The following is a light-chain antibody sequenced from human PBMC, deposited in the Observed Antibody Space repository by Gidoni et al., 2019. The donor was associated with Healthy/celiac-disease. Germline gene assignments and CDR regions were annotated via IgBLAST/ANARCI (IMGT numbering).Light chain of an antibody. CDR1: QIISSY. V-gene: IGKV1-39*01. CDR2: AAS. J-gene: IGKJ1*01. Sequence: DIQMTQSPSSLSASVGDRVTITCRASQIISSYLNWYQQKPGKAPKLLIYAASSLQSGVPSRCSGSGSGTDFTLTSSRLQPEYFATYYCQQSYSTPDTFGQGTKVEIK. CDR3: QQSYSTPDT.